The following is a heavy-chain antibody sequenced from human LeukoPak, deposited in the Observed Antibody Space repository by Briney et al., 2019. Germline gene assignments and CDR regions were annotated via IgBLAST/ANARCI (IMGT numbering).Heavy chain of an antibody. CDR1: RFTFSYFA. V-gene: IGHV3-30*18. CDR2: LSDDGSNK. J-gene: IGHJ4*02. CDR3: AKDPHSSSWYYFDS. D-gene: IGHD6-13*01. Sequence: GGSLRLSCAASRFTFSYFAMHWVHQAPRKGLEWVAVLSDDGSNKFYADSVKGRFTISRDNSKNTLYLQMNSLRAEDTAFYYCAKDPHSSSWYYFDSWGQGTLVTVSS.